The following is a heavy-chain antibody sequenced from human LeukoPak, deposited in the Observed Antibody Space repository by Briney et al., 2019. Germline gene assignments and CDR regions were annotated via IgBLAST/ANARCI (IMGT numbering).Heavy chain of an antibody. D-gene: IGHD2-21*02. CDR2: IGTAGDT. J-gene: IGHJ3*02. V-gene: IGHV3-13*04. Sequence: GGSLRLSCSASGFTFSSYDMHWVRQATGKGLEWVSAIGTAGDTYYPGSVKGRFTISRENAKNSLYLQMNSLRAGDTAVYYCARGGLAYCGGDCYSQAFDIWGQGTMVTVSS. CDR1: GFTFSSYD. CDR3: ARGGLAYCGGDCYSQAFDI.